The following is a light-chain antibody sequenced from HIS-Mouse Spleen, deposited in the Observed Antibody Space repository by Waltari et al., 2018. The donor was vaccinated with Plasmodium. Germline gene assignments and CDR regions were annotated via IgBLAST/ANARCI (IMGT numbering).Light chain of an antibody. CDR3: QQYYSYPGT. CDR2: AAS. J-gene: IGKJ1*01. Sequence: AIRMTQSPSSLSASTGDRVTITCRASQGISSYLAWYQQKPGKAPKLLIYAASTVQSGVPSRFSGSGSGTDFTLTISCLQSEDFATYYCQQYYSYPGTFGQGTKVEIK. CDR1: QGISSY. V-gene: IGKV1-8*01.